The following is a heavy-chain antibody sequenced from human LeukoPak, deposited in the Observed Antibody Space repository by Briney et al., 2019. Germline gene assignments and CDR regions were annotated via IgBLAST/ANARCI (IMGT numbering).Heavy chain of an antibody. CDR1: GFTFSTNW. J-gene: IGHJ4*02. D-gene: IGHD3-22*01. CDR2: IKQDGSEK. V-gene: IGHV3-7*01. Sequence: GGSLILSCAASGFTFSTNWMSWVRQAPGKGLEWVANIKQDGSEKYYVDSVKGRFTISRDNAKKSLYLQMNSLRAEDTAVYYCARDQDYYDSSGYYLFFDYWGQGTLVTVSS. CDR3: ARDQDYYDSSGYYLFFDY.